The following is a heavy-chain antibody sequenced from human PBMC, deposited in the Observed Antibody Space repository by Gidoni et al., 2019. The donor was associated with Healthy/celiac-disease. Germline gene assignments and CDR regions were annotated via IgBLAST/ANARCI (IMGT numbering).Heavy chain of an antibody. V-gene: IGHV3-21*01. CDR1: GFTFSSDS. D-gene: IGHD6-13*01. CDR2: ISSSSSYI. J-gene: IGHJ5*02. CDR3: ARELAAAGTGGSWFDP. Sequence: EVQLVESGGGLVKPGGSLRLSCAASGFTFSSDSMTWVRQAPGKGLEWVSSISSSSSYIYYADSVKGRFTISRDNAKNSLYLQMNSLRAEDTAVYYCARELAAAGTGGSWFDPWGQGTLVTVSS.